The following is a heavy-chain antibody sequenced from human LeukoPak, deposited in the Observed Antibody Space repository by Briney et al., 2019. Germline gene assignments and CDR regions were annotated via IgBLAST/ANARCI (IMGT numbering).Heavy chain of an antibody. CDR2: ISSSSSYI. J-gene: IGHJ4*02. CDR1: GFTFSSYS. Sequence: GGSLSLSCPASGFTFSSYSMNWVRQAPGKGLEGVSSISSSSSYIYYADSVKGRFTISRDNAKNSLYLQMNSLRAEDTAVYYCARVGVDYDFWSGYYTDYWGQGTLVTVSS. V-gene: IGHV3-21*01. D-gene: IGHD3-3*01. CDR3: ARVGVDYDFWSGYYTDY.